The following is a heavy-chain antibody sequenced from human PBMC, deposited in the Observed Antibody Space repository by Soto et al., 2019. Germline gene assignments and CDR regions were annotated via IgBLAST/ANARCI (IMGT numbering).Heavy chain of an antibody. D-gene: IGHD6-6*01. V-gene: IGHV3-30-3*01. J-gene: IGHJ6*02. CDR3: ARDPAASIAARPPYYYYYGMDV. CDR1: GFTFSSYA. Sequence: QPGGSLRLSCAASGFTFSSYAMHWVRQAPGKGLEWVAVISYDGSNKYYADSVKGRFTISRDNSKNTLYLQMNSLRAEDTAVYYCARDPAASIAARPPYYYYYGMDVWGQGTTVTVSS. CDR2: ISYDGSNK.